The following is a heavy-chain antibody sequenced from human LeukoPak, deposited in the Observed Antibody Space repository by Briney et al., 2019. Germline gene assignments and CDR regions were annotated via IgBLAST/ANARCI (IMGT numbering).Heavy chain of an antibody. Sequence: SETLSLTCTVSGGSTSSSSYSWGWIRQPPGKGLEWIGSIYYSGITYYNPSRKSRASLSVDTSNNQFSVRLSAVTAADTAVYFCARVRDYQYYYMDVWGKGTTVTVSS. CDR1: GGSTSSSSYS. V-gene: IGHV4-39*01. CDR2: IYYSGIT. J-gene: IGHJ6*03. CDR3: ARVRDYQYYYMDV. D-gene: IGHD4/OR15-4a*01.